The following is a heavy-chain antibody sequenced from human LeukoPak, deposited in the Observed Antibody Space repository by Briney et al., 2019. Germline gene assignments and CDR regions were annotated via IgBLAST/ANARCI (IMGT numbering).Heavy chain of an antibody. Sequence: GASLRLSCAASGFTFSSYEMNSVRQAPGKGLEWVSYITSSGSTIYYADSVKGRFTIYRAIAKNSLYQQMNSMRAEDTAVYYCARAAAGRYYFDYWGQGTLVTVSS. V-gene: IGHV3-48*03. CDR1: GFTFSSYE. CDR3: ARAAAGRYYFDY. D-gene: IGHD6-13*01. CDR2: ITSSGSTI. J-gene: IGHJ4*02.